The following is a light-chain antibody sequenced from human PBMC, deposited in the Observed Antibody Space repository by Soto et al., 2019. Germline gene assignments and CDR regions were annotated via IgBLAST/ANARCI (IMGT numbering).Light chain of an antibody. CDR1: QSVLYSSNNQNY. J-gene: IGKJ2*01. V-gene: IGKV4-1*01. CDR3: QQYYSTPPT. CDR2: WAS. Sequence: DIVMTQSPDSLAVSLGERATINCKSSQSVLYSSNNQNYLAWYQQKPGQPPKLLIYWASTRESGGPDRFSGSGSGTDFTLNISSLQAEDVAGYYCQQYYSTPPTFGQGTKLEIK.